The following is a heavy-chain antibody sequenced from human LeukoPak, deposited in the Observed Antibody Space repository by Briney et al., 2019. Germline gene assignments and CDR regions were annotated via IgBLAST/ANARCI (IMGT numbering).Heavy chain of an antibody. J-gene: IGHJ5*02. D-gene: IGHD3-10*01. Sequence: SETLSLTCAVYGGSFSGYYWSWIRQPPGKGLEWIGEINHSGSTNYNPSLKSRVTISVDTSKNQFSLKLSSVTAADTAVYYCARARNYGSGSYSWGQGTLVTVYS. CDR3: ARARNYGSGSYS. CDR1: GGSFSGYY. CDR2: INHSGST. V-gene: IGHV4-34*01.